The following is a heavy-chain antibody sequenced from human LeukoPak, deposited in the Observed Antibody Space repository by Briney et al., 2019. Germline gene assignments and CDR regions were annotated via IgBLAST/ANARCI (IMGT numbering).Heavy chain of an antibody. Sequence: SETLSLTCAVYGGSFSGYYWSWIRQPPGKGLEWIGEINHSGSTNYNPSLKSRVTISVDTSKNQFSLKLSSVTAADTAVYYCARGRLLWFGELGKSYYFDYWGQGTLVTVSS. CDR3: ARGRLLWFGELGKSYYFDY. CDR2: INHSGST. V-gene: IGHV4-34*01. CDR1: GGSFSGYY. J-gene: IGHJ4*02. D-gene: IGHD3-10*01.